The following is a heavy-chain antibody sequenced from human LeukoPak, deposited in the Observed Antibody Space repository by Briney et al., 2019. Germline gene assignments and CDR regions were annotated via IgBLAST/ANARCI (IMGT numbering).Heavy chain of an antibody. CDR2: ISGSGGDI. CDR1: GLSFSSFE. J-gene: IGHJ4*02. D-gene: IGHD3-16*01. Sequence: GGSLRLSCAASGLSFSSFEMTWVRQAPGKGLEWVSYISGSGGDIFYADSVKGRFTISRDSSKNTLFLHMNSLRAEDTAVYYCAKALGGYHFDYWGQGTLVTVSS. CDR3: AKALGGYHFDY. V-gene: IGHV3-23*01.